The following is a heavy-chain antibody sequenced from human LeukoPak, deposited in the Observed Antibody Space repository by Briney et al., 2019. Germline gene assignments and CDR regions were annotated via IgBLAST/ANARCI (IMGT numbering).Heavy chain of an antibody. V-gene: IGHV1-2*02. CDR3: ASGMEGWYFDL. Sequence: ASVKVSCKASGGTFSRYAISWVRQAPGQGLEWMGWINPNSGGTNYTQKFQGRVTMTRDTSISTAYMELISLRSDDTAVYYCASGMEGWYFDLWGRGTLVTVSS. J-gene: IGHJ2*01. CDR1: GGTFSRYA. CDR2: INPNSGGT. D-gene: IGHD3-3*01.